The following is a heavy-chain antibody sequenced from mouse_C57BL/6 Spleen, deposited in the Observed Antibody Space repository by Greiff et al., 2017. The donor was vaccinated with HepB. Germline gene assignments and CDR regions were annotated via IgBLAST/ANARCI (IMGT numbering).Heavy chain of an antibody. CDR3: ARIFYYGNYVGAMDY. D-gene: IGHD2-1*01. CDR1: GFTFSDYG. CDR2: ISSGSSTI. J-gene: IGHJ4*01. V-gene: IGHV5-17*01. Sequence: DVMLVESGGGLVKPGGSLKLSCAASGFTFSDYGMHWVRQAPEKGLEWVAYISSGSSTIYYADTVKGRFTISRDNAKNTLFLQMTSLRSEDTAMYYCARIFYYGNYVGAMDYWGQGTSVTVSS.